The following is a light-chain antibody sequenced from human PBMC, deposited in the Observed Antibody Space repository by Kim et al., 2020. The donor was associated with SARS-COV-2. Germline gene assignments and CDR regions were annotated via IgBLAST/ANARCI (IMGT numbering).Light chain of an antibody. CDR2: NTN. CDR3: AAWDDSLNGYV. Sequence: QSVLTQPPSASGTTGQRVTISCSGSSSNIESNAVNWYQQLPGTAPRLLIYNTNQRPSGVPDRFSGSKSGTSASLAISGLQSEDEADYYCAAWDDSLNGYVFGTGTKVTVL. J-gene: IGLJ1*01. V-gene: IGLV1-44*01. CDR1: SSNIESNA.